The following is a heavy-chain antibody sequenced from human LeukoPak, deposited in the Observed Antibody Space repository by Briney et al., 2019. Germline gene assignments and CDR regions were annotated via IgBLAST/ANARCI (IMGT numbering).Heavy chain of an antibody. D-gene: IGHD3-22*01. CDR1: GYTFTGYY. CDR3: ARDRVYGYYYDSSCYSVYAFDI. Sequence: ASVKVSCKASGYTFTGYYMHWVRQAPGQGLEWMGRINPNSGGTNYAQKFQGRVTMTRDTSISTAYMELSRLRSDDTAVYYCARDRVYGYYYDSSCYSVYAFDIWGQGTMVTVSS. V-gene: IGHV1-2*06. J-gene: IGHJ3*02. CDR2: INPNSGGT.